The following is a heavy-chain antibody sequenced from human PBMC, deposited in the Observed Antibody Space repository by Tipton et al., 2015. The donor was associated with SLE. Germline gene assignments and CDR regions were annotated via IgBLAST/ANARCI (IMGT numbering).Heavy chain of an antibody. J-gene: IGHJ2*01. CDR2: LYAGGST. Sequence: TLSLTCSVSGVSISTSRYYWGWIRQSPGQGLEWVGSLYAGGSTYFHPSLKSRVTISIDTSRNQFSLKLSSVTAADTAVYYCASLYDIVTETDWFFDLWGRGILVIVSA. D-gene: IGHD3-9*01. CDR1: GVSISTSRYY. CDR3: ASLYDIVTETDWFFDL. V-gene: IGHV4-39*07.